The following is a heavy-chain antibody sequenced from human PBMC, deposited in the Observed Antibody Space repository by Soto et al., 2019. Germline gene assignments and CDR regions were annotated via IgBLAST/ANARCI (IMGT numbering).Heavy chain of an antibody. V-gene: IGHV1-18*01. CDR1: GYTFTTYD. CDR2: ISTYNGNT. D-gene: IGHD2-8*01. Sequence: QVQLVQSGAEVKKPGASVKVSCKASGYTFTTYDISWVRQAPGQGLEWMGRISTYNGNTNYPQSLQGRLTMTTDTSTPTAYMELGSLRSDDAAVYYCARDPYHVLMVNAPNLYGMDVWGQGTTVTVSS. J-gene: IGHJ6*02. CDR3: ARDPYHVLMVNAPNLYGMDV.